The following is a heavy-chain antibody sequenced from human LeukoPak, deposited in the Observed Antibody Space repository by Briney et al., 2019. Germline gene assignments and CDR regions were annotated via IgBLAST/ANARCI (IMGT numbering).Heavy chain of an antibody. D-gene: IGHD3-3*01. V-gene: IGHV4-39*01. CDR3: ARHLYDFWSGYYQPRHFDY. CDR2: IYYSGST. J-gene: IGHJ4*02. CDR1: GGSNSSSSNY. Sequence: PSETLSLTCTVSGGSNSSSSNYWGWIRQPPGKGLEWIGSIYYSGSTYYNPSLKSRVNISVDTSKNQFSLKVTSVTAADTAVYYCARHLYDFWSGYYQPRHFDYWGQGTLVTVSS.